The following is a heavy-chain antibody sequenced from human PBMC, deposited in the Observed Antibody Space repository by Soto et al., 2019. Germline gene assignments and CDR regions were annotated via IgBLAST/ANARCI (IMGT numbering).Heavy chain of an antibody. D-gene: IGHD4-17*01. CDR3: AQDPLHDYGDYDLDY. J-gene: IGHJ4*02. V-gene: IGHV3-23*01. CDR1: GFTFSSYA. CDR2: ISGSGGST. Sequence: GGSLRLSCAASGFTFSSYAMSWVRQAPGKGLEWVSAISGSGGSTYYADSVKGRFTISRDNSKNTLYLQMNSLRAEDTAVYYCAQDPLHDYGDYDLDYWGQGTLVTVSS.